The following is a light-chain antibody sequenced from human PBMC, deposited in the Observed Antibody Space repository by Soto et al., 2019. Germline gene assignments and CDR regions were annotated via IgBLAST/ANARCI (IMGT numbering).Light chain of an antibody. CDR3: QQYGDSPKS. J-gene: IGKJ1*01. CDR2: GAS. CDR1: QSVTGSY. Sequence: EIVLTQSPGTLSLSPGERATLSCRASQSVTGSYLAWYQQRPGQAPRLLIYGASSRATGIPDRFSGSGSVTHFTLTISRLEPEDFAVYYCQQYGDSPKSFGQGTKVEIK. V-gene: IGKV3-20*01.